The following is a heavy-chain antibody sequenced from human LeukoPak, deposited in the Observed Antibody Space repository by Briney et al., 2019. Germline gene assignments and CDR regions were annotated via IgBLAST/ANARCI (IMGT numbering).Heavy chain of an antibody. D-gene: IGHD4-23*01. Sequence: SDTLSLTCGVDGGSFTASYWSWIRQSPGKGLEWIGEIHHAGDTTYNPSLKSRVTISLDIYKAQFSLNLKSVTAADTAVYYCARVTGGGNVAYWYFDLWGRGTLVTVSS. V-gene: IGHV4-34*01. CDR1: GGSFTASY. J-gene: IGHJ2*01. CDR3: ARVTGGGNVAYWYFDL. CDR2: IHHAGDT.